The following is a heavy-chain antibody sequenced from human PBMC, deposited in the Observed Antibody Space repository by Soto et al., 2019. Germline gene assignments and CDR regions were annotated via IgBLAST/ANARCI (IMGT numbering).Heavy chain of an antibody. V-gene: IGHV3-48*02. J-gene: IGHJ4*02. CDR3: ARGVLDY. CDR1: GFNFSGYA. CDR2: ISSRSSGI. Sequence: VQLVESVGGFAQPGGSLRLSCGGSGFNFSGYAMNWVRQAPGKGLEWVSYISSRSSGIHYADSVKGRFTISRDNGKRSLYLQMNSLRDEDTGIYYCARGVLDYWGQGALVTVSS. D-gene: IGHD2-8*02.